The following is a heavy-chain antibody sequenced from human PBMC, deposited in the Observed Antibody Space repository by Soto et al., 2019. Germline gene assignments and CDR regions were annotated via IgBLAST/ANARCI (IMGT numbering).Heavy chain of an antibody. CDR3: ARDLVLRFLDRSNYGMDV. Sequence: ASVKVSCKASGYTFTSYAMHWVRQAPGQRLEWMGWINAGNGNTKYSQKFQGRVTITRDTSASTAYMELSSLRSGDTAVYYCARDLVLRFLDRSNYGMDVWGQGTTVTVSS. D-gene: IGHD3-3*01. CDR2: INAGNGNT. J-gene: IGHJ6*02. CDR1: GYTFTSYA. V-gene: IGHV1-3*01.